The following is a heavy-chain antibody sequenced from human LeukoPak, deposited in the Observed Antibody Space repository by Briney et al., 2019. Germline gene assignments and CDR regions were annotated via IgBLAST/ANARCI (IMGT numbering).Heavy chain of an antibody. CDR3: ARVARSWTPDY. J-gene: IGHJ4*02. D-gene: IGHD6-13*01. CDR1: GGSFSGYY. Sequence: KPSETLSLTCAVYGGSFSGYYWSWIRQPPGKGLEWIGEINHSGSTNYNPSLKSRVTISVDTSKNQFSLKLSSVTAADTAVYYCARVARSWTPDYWGQGTLVTVSS. V-gene: IGHV4-34*01. CDR2: INHSGST.